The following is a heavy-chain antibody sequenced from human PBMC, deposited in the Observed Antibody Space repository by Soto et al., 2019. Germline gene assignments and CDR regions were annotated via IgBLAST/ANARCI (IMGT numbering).Heavy chain of an antibody. CDR1: GGSFSGYY. CDR3: ARAGPPGSYYYYYGMDV. J-gene: IGHJ6*02. Sequence: QVQLQQWGAGLLKPSETLSLTCAVYGGSFSGYYWSWIRQPPGKGLEWIGEINHSGSTNYNPSLKGRVTRSVDTSKNQFSLKLSSVTAADTAVYYCARAGPPGSYYYYYGMDVWGQGTTVTVSS. D-gene: IGHD3-10*01. CDR2: INHSGST. V-gene: IGHV4-34*01.